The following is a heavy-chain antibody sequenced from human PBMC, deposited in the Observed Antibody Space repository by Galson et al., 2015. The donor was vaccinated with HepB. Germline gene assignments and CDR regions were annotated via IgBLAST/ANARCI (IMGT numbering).Heavy chain of an antibody. D-gene: IGHD3-3*01. V-gene: IGHV1-2*04. CDR2: INPNSGGT. J-gene: IGHJ5*02. Sequence: SVKVSCKASGYTFNDYYIHWVRQAPGQGLEWMGWINPNSGGTNSAQKFQGWVTMTRDTSISTAYMELNRLRSDDTAVYYCARGRPITIFGPNWSHPWGPGTLVTVSS. CDR1: GYTFNDYY. CDR3: ARGRPITIFGPNWSHP.